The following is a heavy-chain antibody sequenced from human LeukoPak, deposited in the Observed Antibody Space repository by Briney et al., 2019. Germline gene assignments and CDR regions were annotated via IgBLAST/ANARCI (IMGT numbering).Heavy chain of an antibody. Sequence: GGSLRLSCAASGFTFSSYWMSWVRQAPGKGLEWVANIKQDGREKFYVDSVKGRFTISRDNAKNSLYLQMNSLRAEDTAVYFCARDYYGSTGPLTYWGQGALVTVSS. CDR3: ARDYYGSTGPLTY. V-gene: IGHV3-7*01. CDR1: GFTFSSYW. CDR2: IKQDGREK. J-gene: IGHJ4*02. D-gene: IGHD3-22*01.